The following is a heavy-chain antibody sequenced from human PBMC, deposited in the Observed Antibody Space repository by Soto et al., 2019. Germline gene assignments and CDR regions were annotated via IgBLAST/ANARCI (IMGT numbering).Heavy chain of an antibody. Sequence: QVQLVQSGAEVKKPGASVKVSCKVSGYTLTELSMHWVRQAPGKGLEWMGGFDTEDGETIYAQKFQGRVTMTEDTSTDTAYMELRSLRSEDTAVYYCATGGSGWYWGHNWFDPWGQGTLVTVSS. CDR1: GYTLTELS. D-gene: IGHD6-19*01. J-gene: IGHJ5*02. CDR2: FDTEDGET. CDR3: ATGGSGWYWGHNWFDP. V-gene: IGHV1-24*01.